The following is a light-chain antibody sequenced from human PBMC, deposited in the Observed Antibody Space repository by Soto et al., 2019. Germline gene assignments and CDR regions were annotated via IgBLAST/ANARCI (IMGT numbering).Light chain of an antibody. V-gene: IGKV3-20*01. CDR1: QSVSNNY. Sequence: EILLTQSPGTLSLSPGERATLSCRASQSVSNNYLAWYQQKPGEAPRLLIYGASNTATGIPDRLSGSGSGTDFTITISRLEPEDFAVYYCQQYGSSGTFGQGTKVDIK. CDR3: QQYGSSGT. CDR2: GAS. J-gene: IGKJ1*01.